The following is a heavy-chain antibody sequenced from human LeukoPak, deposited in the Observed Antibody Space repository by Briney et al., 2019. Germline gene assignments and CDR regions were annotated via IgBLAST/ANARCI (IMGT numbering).Heavy chain of an antibody. Sequence: GGSLRLSCAASGFTVSSNYMSWVRQAPGKGPEWVAGISGSGGSPYYADAVKGRFTISRDNPKNTLYLQMNSLRVEDTAVYFCAKRGVVIRVILVGFHKEAYYFDSWGQGALVTVSS. J-gene: IGHJ4*02. D-gene: IGHD3-22*01. CDR3: AKRGVVIRVILVGFHKEAYYFDS. CDR2: ISGSGGSP. CDR1: GFTVSSNY. V-gene: IGHV3-23*01.